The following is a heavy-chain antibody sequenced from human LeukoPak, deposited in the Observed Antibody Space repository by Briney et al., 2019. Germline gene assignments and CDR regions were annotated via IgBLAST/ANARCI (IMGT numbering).Heavy chain of an antibody. Sequence: SETLSLTCTVSGGSISSYYWSWIRQPPGKGLEWIGYIYYSGSTNYNPSLKSRVTISVDTSKNQFSLKLSSVTAADTAVYYCARAPSVTIQNGIHFDYWGQGTLVTVSS. D-gene: IGHD3-3*01. CDR2: IYYSGST. CDR3: ARAPSVTIQNGIHFDY. J-gene: IGHJ4*02. CDR1: GGSISSYY. V-gene: IGHV4-59*01.